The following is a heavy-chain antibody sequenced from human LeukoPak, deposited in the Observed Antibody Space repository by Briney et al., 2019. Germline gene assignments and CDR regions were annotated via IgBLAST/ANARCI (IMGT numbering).Heavy chain of an antibody. V-gene: IGHV4-61*01. CDR1: GGSIGGNSY. CDR3: ARGGASSIPLDY. D-gene: IGHD1-26*01. Sequence: PSETLSLTCTVSGGSIGGNSYWSWIRQPPGKGPEWIGHISNSGSTYYSPSLSTRVTISQGTSKNQFSLKLRSVTAADTAVYYCARGGASSIPLDYWGRGTLVTVSS. CDR2: ISNSGST. J-gene: IGHJ4*02.